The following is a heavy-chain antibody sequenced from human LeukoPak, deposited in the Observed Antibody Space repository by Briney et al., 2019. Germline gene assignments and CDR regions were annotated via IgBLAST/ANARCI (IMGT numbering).Heavy chain of an antibody. Sequence: SETLSPTCAVYGGSFSGYYWSWIRQPPGKGLEWIGEINHSGSTNYNPSLKSRVTISVDTSKNQFSLKLSSVTAADTAVYYCARGGVAAAGRYNYGMDVWGQGTTVTVSS. CDR1: GGSFSGYY. D-gene: IGHD6-13*01. CDR2: INHSGST. CDR3: ARGGVAAAGRYNYGMDV. V-gene: IGHV4-34*01. J-gene: IGHJ6*02.